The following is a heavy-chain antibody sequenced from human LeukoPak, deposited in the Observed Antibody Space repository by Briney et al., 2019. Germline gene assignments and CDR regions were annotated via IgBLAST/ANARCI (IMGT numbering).Heavy chain of an antibody. D-gene: IGHD6-19*01. CDR1: GFTFSSYS. J-gene: IGHJ4*02. V-gene: IGHV3-53*01. CDR3: ARDTPIGGQWLVFDY. CDR2: IYSGGST. Sequence: GGSLRLSCAASGFTFSSYSMNWVRQAPGKGLEWLSVIYSGGSTYYADSVKGRFTISRDNSKNTLYLQMNSLRAEDTAVYYCARDTPIGGQWLVFDYWGQGTLVTVSS.